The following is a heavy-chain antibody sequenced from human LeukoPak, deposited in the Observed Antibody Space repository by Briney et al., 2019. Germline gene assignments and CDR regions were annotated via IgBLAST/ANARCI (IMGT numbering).Heavy chain of an antibody. J-gene: IGHJ6*03. D-gene: IGHD2-2*01. Sequence: GGSLRLSCAASGFTINNYWMHWVRQAPGKGLVWVSRINSDGRRPDYADSVKGRFTISRDNAKDTLYLHMNSLRPDDTAVYYCAREVEVVPDSMGVYYYYYMDVWGRGTTVTVSS. CDR3: AREVEVVPDSMGVYYYYYMDV. V-gene: IGHV3-74*01. CDR2: INSDGRRP. CDR1: GFTINNYW.